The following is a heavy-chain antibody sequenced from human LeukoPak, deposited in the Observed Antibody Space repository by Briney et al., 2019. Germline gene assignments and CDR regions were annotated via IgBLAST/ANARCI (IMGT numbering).Heavy chain of an antibody. CDR3: ARVSAFRRGYYYYYMDV. V-gene: IGHV1-2*02. J-gene: IGHJ6*03. Sequence: ASVKVSCKASGYTFTGYYMHWVRQAPGQGLEWMGWINPNSGGTNYAQKFQGRVTMTRDTSISTAYMELSRLRSDDTAVYYCARVSAFRRGYYYYYMDVWGKGTTVTVSS. CDR2: INPNSGGT. D-gene: IGHD3-10*01. CDR1: GYTFTGYY.